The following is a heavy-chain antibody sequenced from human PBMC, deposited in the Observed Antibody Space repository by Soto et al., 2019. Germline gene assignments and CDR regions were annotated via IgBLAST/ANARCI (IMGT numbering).Heavy chain of an antibody. CDR3: AIYGGSSVYFDY. Sequence: QVQLQESGPGLVKPSQTLSLTCTVSGGSISSGDYYWSWIRQPPGKGLEWIGYIYYSGSTYYNPSLKSRVTIAVDTSKNQSSLKLSSVTAAATAVYYCAIYGGSSVYFDYWGQGTLVTVSS. D-gene: IGHD2-15*01. V-gene: IGHV4-30-4*01. CDR1: GGSISSGDYY. CDR2: IYYSGST. J-gene: IGHJ4*02.